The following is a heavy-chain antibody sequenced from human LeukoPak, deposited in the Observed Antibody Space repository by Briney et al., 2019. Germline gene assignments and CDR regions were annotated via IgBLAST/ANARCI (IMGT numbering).Heavy chain of an antibody. CDR3: AELGITMIGGV. Sequence: GGSLRLSCVGSGFTFSTDWTTCVRHAPGKGLEWVSYISSSGSTIYYADSVKGRFTISRDNAKNSLYLQMNSLRAEDTAVYYCAELGITMIGGVWGKGTTVTVSS. J-gene: IGHJ6*04. V-gene: IGHV3-48*04. CDR1: GFTFSTDW. CDR2: ISSSGSTI. D-gene: IGHD3-10*02.